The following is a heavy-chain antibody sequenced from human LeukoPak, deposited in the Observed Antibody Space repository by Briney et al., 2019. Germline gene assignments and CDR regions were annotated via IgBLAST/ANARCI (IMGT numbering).Heavy chain of an antibody. CDR1: GFTFSSYG. CDR2: ISYDGSDK. J-gene: IGHJ3*02. CDR3: AIYCSSTSCYAPYAFDI. Sequence: GRSLRLSCAASGFTFSSYGMHWVRQAPGKGLEWVPVISYDGSDKYYADSVKGRFTISRDSSKNTLYLQMNSLRAEDTAVYYCAIYCSSTSCYAPYAFDIWGQGTMVTVSS. D-gene: IGHD2-2*01. V-gene: IGHV3-30*03.